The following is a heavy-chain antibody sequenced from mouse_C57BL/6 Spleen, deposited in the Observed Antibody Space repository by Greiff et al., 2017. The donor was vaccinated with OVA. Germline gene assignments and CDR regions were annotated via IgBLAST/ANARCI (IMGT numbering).Heavy chain of an antibody. J-gene: IGHJ3*01. CDR3: ARDGDDYSWLAY. CDR1: GFTFSSYA. CDR2: ISDGGSYT. D-gene: IGHD2-4*01. V-gene: IGHV5-4*01. Sequence: DVQLVESGGGLVKPGGSLKLSCAASGFTFSSYAMSWVRQTPEKRLEWVATISDGGSYTSYPDNVKGRFTISRANAKNNLYLQMSHLKSEDTAMYYCARDGDDYSWLAYWGKGTLVTVSA.